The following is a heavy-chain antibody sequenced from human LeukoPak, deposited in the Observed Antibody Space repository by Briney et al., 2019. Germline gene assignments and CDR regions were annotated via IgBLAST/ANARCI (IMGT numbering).Heavy chain of an antibody. J-gene: IGHJ4*02. CDR3: ARDAGRATPFDY. CDR1: GFTVSSYW. V-gene: IGHV3-74*01. CDR2: IRRDGTT. Sequence: PGGSLRLSCAASGFTVSSYWIHWVRQAPGKGLVWVSLIRRDGTTSFAASVQGRFTISRDNARNTLYLQMNSLAAEDTAVYYCARDAGRATPFDYWGPGTLVTVSS. D-gene: IGHD2-15*01.